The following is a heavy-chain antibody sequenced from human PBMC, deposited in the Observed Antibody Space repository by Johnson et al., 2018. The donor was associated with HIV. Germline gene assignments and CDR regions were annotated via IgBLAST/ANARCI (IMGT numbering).Heavy chain of an antibody. V-gene: IGHV3-11*01. CDR2: ISGSGGRT. CDR1: GFTFSDYY. Sequence: QVQPVESGGGWVKPGGSLRLSCAASGFTFSDYYMSWIRQAPGKGLEWLSAISGSGGRTGYADSVKGRLSISRDNAKNSLYLQMNSLRAEDTALYYCARELGYCSGGSCHDAFDIWGQGTMVTVSS. D-gene: IGHD2-15*01. J-gene: IGHJ3*02. CDR3: ARELGYCSGGSCHDAFDI.